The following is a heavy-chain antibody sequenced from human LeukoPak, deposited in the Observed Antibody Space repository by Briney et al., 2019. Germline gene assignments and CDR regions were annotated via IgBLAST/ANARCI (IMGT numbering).Heavy chain of an antibody. J-gene: IGHJ5*02. V-gene: IGHV4-30-4*08. CDR2: IYYSGST. CDR3: ARFYPPTHPFDP. Sequence: SQTLSLTCTVSGGSISSGDYYWSWIRQPPGKGLEWIGYIYYSGSTYYNPSLKSRVTISVDTSKNQFSLKLSSVTAADTAEYYCARFYPPTHPFDPWGQGTLVTVSS. CDR1: GGSISSGDYY.